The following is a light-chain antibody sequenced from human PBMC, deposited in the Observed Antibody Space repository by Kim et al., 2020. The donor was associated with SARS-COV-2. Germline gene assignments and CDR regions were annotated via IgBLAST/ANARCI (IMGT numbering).Light chain of an antibody. CDR3: SSYSATSTLVL. V-gene: IGLV2-14*03. Sequence: QSITFYCTGTRDDISDFDFVSSYHQHPGNAPILLLYIVSQRPSWVSDRFSGSKSGNTASLTISGLQTADEADYYCSSYSATSTLVLFGGGTQLTVL. CDR1: RDDISDFDF. CDR2: IVS. J-gene: IGLJ2*01.